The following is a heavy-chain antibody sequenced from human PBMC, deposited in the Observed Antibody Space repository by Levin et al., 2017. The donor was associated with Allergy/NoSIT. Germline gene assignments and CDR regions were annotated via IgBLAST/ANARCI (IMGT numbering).Heavy chain of an antibody. J-gene: IGHJ6*02. Sequence: PGGSLRLSCAASGFTVSSNYMSWVRQAPGKGLEWVSVIYSGGSTYYADSVKGRFTISRDNSKNTLYLQMNSLRAEDTAVYYCARATVTNRYYYYGMDVWGQGTTVTVSS. D-gene: IGHD4-11*01. CDR3: ARATVTNRYYYYGMDV. V-gene: IGHV3-53*01. CDR1: GFTVSSNY. CDR2: IYSGGST.